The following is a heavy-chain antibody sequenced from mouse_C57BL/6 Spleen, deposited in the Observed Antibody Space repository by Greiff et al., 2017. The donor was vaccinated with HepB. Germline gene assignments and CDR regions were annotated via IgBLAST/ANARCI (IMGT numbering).Heavy chain of an antibody. D-gene: IGHD1-1*01. J-gene: IGHJ2*01. CDR2: LDPETGGT. V-gene: IGHV1-15*01. CDR3: TRYCSSRDY. Sequence: VQLQQSGAELVRPGASVTLSCKASGYTFTDYEMHWVKQTPVHGLEWIGALDPETGGTAYNQKFKGKAILTADKSSSTAYMEPRSLTSEDSAVYYCTRYCSSRDYWGQGTTLTVSS. CDR1: GYTFTDYE.